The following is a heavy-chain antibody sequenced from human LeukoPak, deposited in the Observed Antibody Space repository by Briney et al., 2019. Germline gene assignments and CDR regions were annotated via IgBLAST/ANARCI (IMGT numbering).Heavy chain of an antibody. CDR2: INPNSGGT. J-gene: IGHJ5*02. Sequence: VASVKVSCKASGYTFTAYYMHWVRQTPGQGLEWMGRINPNSGGTNYAQKFQGRVTMTRDTSISTAYMELSRLTSDDTAVYYCAREVSQDYSNYFNWFDPWGQGSLVTVSS. D-gene: IGHD4-11*01. CDR1: GYTFTAYY. V-gene: IGHV1-2*06. CDR3: AREVSQDYSNYFNWFDP.